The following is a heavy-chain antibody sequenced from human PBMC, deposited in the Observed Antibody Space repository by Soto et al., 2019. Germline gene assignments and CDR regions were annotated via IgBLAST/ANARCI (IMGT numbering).Heavy chain of an antibody. CDR3: ARQLGGIVVVAATADY. V-gene: IGHV4-39*01. CDR2: IYYSGST. Sequence: LCGGSISSSSYYWGWIRQPPGKGLEWIGSIYYSGSTYYNPSLKSRVTISVDTSKNQFSLKLSSVTAADTAVYYCARQLGGIVVVAATADYWGQGTLVTVSS. D-gene: IGHD2-15*01. J-gene: IGHJ4*02. CDR1: GGSISSSSYY.